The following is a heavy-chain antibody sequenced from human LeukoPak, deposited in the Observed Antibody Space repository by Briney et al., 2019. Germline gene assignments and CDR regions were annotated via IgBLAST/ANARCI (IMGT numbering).Heavy chain of an antibody. V-gene: IGHV4-30-4*08. CDR3: ARLADYGGNFIYYYYMDV. Sequence: PSETLSLTCTVSGGSISSYYWSWIRQPPGKGLEWIGYIYYSGSTYYNPSLKSRVTISVDTSKNQFSLKLSSVTAADTAVYYCARLADYGGNFIYYYYMDVWGKGTTVTVSS. CDR1: GGSISSYY. D-gene: IGHD4-23*01. CDR2: IYYSGST. J-gene: IGHJ6*03.